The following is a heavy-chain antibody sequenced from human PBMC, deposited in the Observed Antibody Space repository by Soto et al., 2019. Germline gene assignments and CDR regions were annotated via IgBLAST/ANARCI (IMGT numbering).Heavy chain of an antibody. D-gene: IGHD3-22*01. V-gene: IGHV1-24*01. CDR3: ATARLTYYYDSSEDPRYYFDY. CDR2: FDPEDGET. Sequence: ASVKVSCKVSGYTLTELSMHWVRQAPGKGLEWMGGFDPEDGETIYAQKFQGRVTMTEDTSTDTAYMELSSLRSEDTAVYYCATARLTYYYDSSEDPRYYFDYWGQGTLVTVSS. J-gene: IGHJ4*02. CDR1: GYTLTELS.